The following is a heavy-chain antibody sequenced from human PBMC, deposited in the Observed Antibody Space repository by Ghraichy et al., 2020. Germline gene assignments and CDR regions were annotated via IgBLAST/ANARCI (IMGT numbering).Heavy chain of an antibody. V-gene: IGHV4-34*01. CDR2: INHSGST. Sequence: SQTLSLTCAVYGGSFSGYYWSWIRQPPGKGLEWIGEINHSGSTNYNPSLKSRVTISVDTSKNQFSLKLSSVTAADTAVYYCARHPLYDSSGYYHVARVGYFDLWGRGTLVTVSS. J-gene: IGHJ2*01. CDR1: GGSFSGYY. D-gene: IGHD3-22*01. CDR3: ARHPLYDSSGYYHVARVGYFDL.